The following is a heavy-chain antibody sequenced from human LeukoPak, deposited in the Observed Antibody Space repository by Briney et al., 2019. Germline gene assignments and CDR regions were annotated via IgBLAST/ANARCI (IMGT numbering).Heavy chain of an antibody. CDR2: IYTSGST. D-gene: IGHD5-24*01. CDR3: ASSISRDGYNYGY. J-gene: IGHJ4*02. Sequence: SETLSLTCTVSGGSISSYYWSWIRQPPGKGLEWIGYIYTSGSTNYNPSLKSRVTISVDTSKNQFSLKLSSVTAADTAVYYCASSISRDGYNYGYWGQGTLVTVSS. V-gene: IGHV4-4*09. CDR1: GGSISSYY.